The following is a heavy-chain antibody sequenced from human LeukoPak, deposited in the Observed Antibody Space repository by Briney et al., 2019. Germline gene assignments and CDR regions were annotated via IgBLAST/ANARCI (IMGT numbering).Heavy chain of an antibody. CDR2: IYPGDSDT. J-gene: IGHJ4*02. CDR1: GYSFTYYW. CDR3: ARQDGRALYYFDY. D-gene: IGHD5-24*01. V-gene: IGHV5-51*01. Sequence: GESLKISCKGSGYSFTYYWIGWVRQMPGKGLEWMGIIYPGDSDTRYRPSFQGQVTISVDKSTSTAYLQWSSLKASDTAMYYCARQDGRALYYFDYWGQGTLVTVSS.